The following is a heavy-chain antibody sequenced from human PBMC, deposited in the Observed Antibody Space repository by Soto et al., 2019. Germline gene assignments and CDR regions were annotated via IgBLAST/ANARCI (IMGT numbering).Heavy chain of an antibody. CDR3: AREATYYYDSSGYIS. CDR1: GYTFTSYA. V-gene: IGHV1-3*01. CDR2: INAGNGNT. Sequence: ASVKVSCKASGYTFTSYAMHWVRQAPGQRLEWMGLINAGNGNTKYSQKFQGRVTITRDTSASTAYMELSSLRSEDTAVYYCAREATYYYDSSGYISWGQGTLVTVSS. J-gene: IGHJ4*02. D-gene: IGHD3-22*01.